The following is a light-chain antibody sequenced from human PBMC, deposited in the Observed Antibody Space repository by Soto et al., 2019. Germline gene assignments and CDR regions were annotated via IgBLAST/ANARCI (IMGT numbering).Light chain of an antibody. CDR3: QQSYRSIT. CDR2: DAS. CDR1: QSISSW. Sequence: DLPMTPSPFTLSAFVGDRGTITFRASQSISSWLAWYQQKPGKAPNLLIYDASSLESGVPSRFSGSGSGTEFTLTISSLQPDDFATYYCQQSYRSITFGQGTRLEIK. J-gene: IGKJ5*01. V-gene: IGKV1-5*01.